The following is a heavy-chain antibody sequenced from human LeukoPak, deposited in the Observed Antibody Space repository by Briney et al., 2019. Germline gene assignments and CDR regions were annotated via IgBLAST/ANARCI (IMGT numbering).Heavy chain of an antibody. CDR1: GFTFSSYW. J-gene: IGHJ4*02. CDR3: ARDAFGPGSSGPNYFDY. V-gene: IGHV3-7*01. CDR2: IKQDGSEK. D-gene: IGHD3-22*01. Sequence: GGSLRLSCAASGFTFSSYWMSWVRQAPGKGLEWVANIKQDGSEKYYVDSVKGQFTISRDNAKNSLYLQMNSLRAEDTAVYYCARDAFGPGSSGPNYFDYWGQGTLVTVSS.